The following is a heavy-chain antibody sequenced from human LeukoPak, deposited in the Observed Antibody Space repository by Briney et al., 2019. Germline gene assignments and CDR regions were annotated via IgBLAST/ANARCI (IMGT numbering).Heavy chain of an antibody. Sequence: QPGGSLRLSCAASGFTLSSYGMHWVRQAPGKGLEWVAVLSYDGSNKYYADSVKGRFTISRDNSKNTLYLQTNSLRAEDTAVYYCAKRGATNFYFDYWGQGTLVTVSS. J-gene: IGHJ4*02. CDR1: GFTLSSYG. CDR3: AKRGATNFYFDY. CDR2: LSYDGSNK. D-gene: IGHD1-26*01. V-gene: IGHV3-30*18.